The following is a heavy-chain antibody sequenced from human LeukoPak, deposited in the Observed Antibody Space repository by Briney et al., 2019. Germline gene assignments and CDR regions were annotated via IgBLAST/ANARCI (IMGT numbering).Heavy chain of an antibody. D-gene: IGHD2-2*02. CDR1: GDSITNDIW. V-gene: IGHV4-4*02. Sequence: SETLSLTCAVSGDSITNDIWWSWVRQSPGKGLEWIGEVYHTGTTNYNPSLKSRVNMSVDKSKNQFSLRLTSVTAADTAVYFCASQSTLAIPFDFWGQGTLGTVSS. CDR2: VYHTGTT. J-gene: IGHJ4*02. CDR3: ASQSTLAIPFDF.